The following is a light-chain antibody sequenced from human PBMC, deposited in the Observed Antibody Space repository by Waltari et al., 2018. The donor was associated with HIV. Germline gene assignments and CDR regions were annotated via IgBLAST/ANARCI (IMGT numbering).Light chain of an antibody. CDR1: SGSVSTSYY. Sequence: QTVVTQGPSFSVSPGGTVTLTCGLSSGSVSTSYYPSWYQQTPGPAPRTLIYNPNTRSSGVPDRFSGSILGNKAALTIAGAQADDESDYYCVLYMGSGISVFGGGTKLTVL. CDR3: VLYMGSGISV. J-gene: IGLJ3*02. V-gene: IGLV8-61*01. CDR2: NPN.